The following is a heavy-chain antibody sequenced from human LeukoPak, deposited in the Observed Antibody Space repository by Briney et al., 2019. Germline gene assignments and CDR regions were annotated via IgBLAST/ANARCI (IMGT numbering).Heavy chain of an antibody. J-gene: IGHJ6*03. CDR2: MNPNSANT. V-gene: IGHV1-8*03. D-gene: IGHD6-6*01. CDR1: GYTFTSYD. Sequence: GASVKVSCKASGYTFTSYDISWVRQATGQGLEWMGWMNPNSANTGYAQKFQGRVTITRNTSISTAYMELSGLRSEDTAVYYCARASSSIAALALTLTDYYYMDVWGKGTTVTVSS. CDR3: ARASSSIAALALTLTDYYYMDV.